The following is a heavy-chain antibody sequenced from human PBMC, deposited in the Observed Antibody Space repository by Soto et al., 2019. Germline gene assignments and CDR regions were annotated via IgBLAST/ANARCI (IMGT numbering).Heavy chain of an antibody. CDR2: IISGGSRV. CDR1: GLTFSNDW. V-gene: IGHV3-74*01. Sequence: PGGSLRLSCAASGLTFSNDWMNWVRQGPGKGLEWVSRIISGGSRVYYADFVKGRFTIARDNAKKMLYLEMHSLTAEDTAVYYCARERTSKGGLDVWGQGTTGTVSS. J-gene: IGHJ6*02. CDR3: ARERTSKGGLDV.